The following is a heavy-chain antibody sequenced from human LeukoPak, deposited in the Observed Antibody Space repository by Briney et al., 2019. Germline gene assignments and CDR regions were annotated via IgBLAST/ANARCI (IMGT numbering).Heavy chain of an antibody. J-gene: IGHJ5*02. CDR1: GLTFGNNW. CDR2: INSDGGGA. V-gene: IGHV3-74*01. Sequence: GGSLRLSCAASGLTFGNNWMHWVRHGPGKGLVWISRINSDGGGAVYADSVKGRFTVSRDNAKNTLYLQMNSLRAEDTAVYYCARDVPHNWFDTWGQGTLVTVSS. CDR3: ARDVPHNWFDT.